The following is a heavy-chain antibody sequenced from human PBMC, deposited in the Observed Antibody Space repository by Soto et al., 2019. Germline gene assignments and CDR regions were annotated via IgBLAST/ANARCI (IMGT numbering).Heavy chain of an antibody. J-gene: IGHJ4*02. D-gene: IGHD3-3*01. CDR1: GFTFSTYA. CDR3: AKGSKFTIFSPNDY. V-gene: IGHV3-23*01. CDR2: LSGNSGTT. Sequence: EMQLLESGGGLVQPGGSLRLSCAASGFTFSTYAMTWVRQAPGKGLEWVSALSGNSGTTYSADSVKGRFTISRDNSRNTLYLRMSSLRAEDTALYYCAKGSKFTIFSPNDYWGQGTLVTVSS.